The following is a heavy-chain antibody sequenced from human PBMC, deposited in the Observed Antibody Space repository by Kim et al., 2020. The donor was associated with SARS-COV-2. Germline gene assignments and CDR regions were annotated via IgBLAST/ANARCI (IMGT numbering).Heavy chain of an antibody. CDR3: ARGVVGATWYY. Sequence: SETLSLTCTVSGGSISSSSYYWGWIRQPPGKGLEWIGSIYYSGSTYYNPSLKSRVTISVDTSKNQFSLKLSSVTAADTAVYYCARGVVGATWYYWGQGTLVTVSS. V-gene: IGHV4-39*07. D-gene: IGHD1-26*01. CDR2: IYYSGST. J-gene: IGHJ4*02. CDR1: GGSISSSSYY.